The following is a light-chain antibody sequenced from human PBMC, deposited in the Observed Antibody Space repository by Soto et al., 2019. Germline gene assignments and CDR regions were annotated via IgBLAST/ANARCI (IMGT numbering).Light chain of an antibody. CDR3: CSYAGSGKVV. CDR2: EVS. V-gene: IGLV2-23*02. CDR1: SSDIGSYNL. Sequence: QSALTQPASVSGSLGQSISISCTGTSSDIGSYNLVSWYQQYPGKAPKLMILEVSERPSGVSNRFSGSKSGDTASLTIYGLQAEDEADYYCCSYAGSGKVVFGGGTKLTVL. J-gene: IGLJ3*02.